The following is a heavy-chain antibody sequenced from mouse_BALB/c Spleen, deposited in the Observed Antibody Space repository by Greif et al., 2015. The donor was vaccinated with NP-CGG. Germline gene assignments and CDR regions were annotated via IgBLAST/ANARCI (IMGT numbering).Heavy chain of an antibody. V-gene: IGHV5-6-5*01. Sequence: EVKLVESGGGLVKPGGSLKLSCAASGFTFSSYAMSWVRQTPEKRLEWVASISSGGSTYYPDSVKGRFTISRDNARNILYLQMSSLRSEDTAMYYCARRYDYDVPFDYRGQGTTLTVSS. CDR2: ISSGGST. J-gene: IGHJ2*01. D-gene: IGHD2-4*01. CDR3: ARRYDYDVPFDY. CDR1: GFTFSSYA.